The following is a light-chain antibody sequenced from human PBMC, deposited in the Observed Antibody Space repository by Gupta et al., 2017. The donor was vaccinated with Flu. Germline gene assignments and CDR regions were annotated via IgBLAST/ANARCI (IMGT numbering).Light chain of an antibody. J-gene: IGKJ3*01. CDR1: QSLLYSNGHTY. CDR2: KVS. Sequence: DVVMTQSPLSLPVTLGQPATISYRSSQSLLYSNGHTYLNWFQQRPGQPPRRLIYKVSNRDSGVPDRFSGSGSGTDFTLKISRVEAEDVGIYYCMQGTHCPYFTFGPGTKVDIK. CDR3: MQGTHCPYFT. V-gene: IGKV2-30*01.